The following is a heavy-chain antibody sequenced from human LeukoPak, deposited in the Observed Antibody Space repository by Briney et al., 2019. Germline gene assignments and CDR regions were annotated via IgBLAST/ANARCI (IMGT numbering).Heavy chain of an antibody. CDR2: INAGGSTT. J-gene: IGHJ4*02. CDR3: ARPRGYDTRDFDY. V-gene: IGHV3-74*03. CDR1: GFTFSGYW. Sequence: GGSLRLSCAASGFTFSGYWMHWVRQAPGKELVGVSHINAGGSTTMYADSVKGRFTISRDNAKNTLYLQMNGLRAEDTAVYYCARPRGYDTRDFDYWGQGALVTVSS. D-gene: IGHD3-22*01.